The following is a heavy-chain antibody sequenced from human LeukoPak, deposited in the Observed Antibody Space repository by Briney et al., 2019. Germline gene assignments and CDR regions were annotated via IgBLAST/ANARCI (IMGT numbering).Heavy chain of an antibody. CDR2: MYYSGST. J-gene: IGHJ6*03. CDR3: ARHRGYYYYYMDV. Sequence: SETLSLTCTVSGGSISSDSYYWGWIRQPPGKGLEWIGSMYYSGSTYYNPSLKSRVTISVDTSKNQFSLKLSSVTAADTAVYYCARHRGYYYYYMDVWGKGTTVTISS. CDR1: GGSISSDSYY. V-gene: IGHV4-39*01.